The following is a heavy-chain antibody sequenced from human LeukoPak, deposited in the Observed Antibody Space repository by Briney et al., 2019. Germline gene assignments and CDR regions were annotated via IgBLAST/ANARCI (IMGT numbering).Heavy chain of an antibody. CDR3: ARDGISSSSYNWFDP. CDR1: GGSVSSGSYY. V-gene: IGHV4-61*01. CDR2: IYYSGST. Sequence: PSETLSLTCTVPGGSVSSGSYYWSWIRQPPGKGLEWIGYIYYSGSTNYNPSLKSRVTISVDTSKNQFSLKLSSVTAADTAVYYCARDGISSSSYNWFDPWGQGTLVTVSS. D-gene: IGHD6-6*01. J-gene: IGHJ5*02.